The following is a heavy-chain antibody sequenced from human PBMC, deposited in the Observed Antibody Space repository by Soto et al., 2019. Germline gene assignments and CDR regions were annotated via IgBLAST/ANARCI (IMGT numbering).Heavy chain of an antibody. V-gene: IGHV1-69*12. CDR3: ADLSLGYCSSTTCPPDY. CDR2: IIPSFGRT. Sequence: QVQLVQSGAEVKKPGSSVKVSCKVPGGSLNQYAISWVRQTPGQGLEWMGGIIPSFGRTSYAQKFQGRVTITADESTTTVNLELMGLRSEDSAIYFCADLSLGYCSSTTCPPDYWGQGTLVTVSS. J-gene: IGHJ4*02. CDR1: GGSLNQYA. D-gene: IGHD2-15*01.